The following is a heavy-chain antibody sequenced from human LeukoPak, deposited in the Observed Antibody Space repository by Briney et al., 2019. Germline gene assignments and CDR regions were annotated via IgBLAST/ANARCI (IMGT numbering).Heavy chain of an antibody. V-gene: IGHV1-69*04. CDR2: IIPILNIT. CDR3: ARDASGSSPNFDY. D-gene: IGHD1-26*01. CDR1: GGTFNRYG. J-gene: IGHJ4*02. Sequence: ASVNVSSKASGGTFNRYGITWVRQAPGQGLEWMGRIIPILNITNYAQKFQGRVTITADKSTSTAYTELSSLRSEDSAVYYCARDASGSSPNFDYWGQGTLVTVSS.